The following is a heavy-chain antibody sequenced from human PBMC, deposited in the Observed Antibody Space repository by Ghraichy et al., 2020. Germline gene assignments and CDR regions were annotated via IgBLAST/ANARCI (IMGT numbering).Heavy chain of an antibody. Sequence: ASVKVSCKASGYTFTSYGINWVRQAPGQGLEWMGWISAYNGNTNYAQKLQGRVTMTTDTSTSTAYMELRSLRSDDTAVYYCARDRARYFDWLSPPFCFDYWGQGTLVTVSS. CDR3: ARDRARYFDWLSPPFCFDY. V-gene: IGHV1-18*01. CDR2: ISAYNGNT. D-gene: IGHD3-9*01. J-gene: IGHJ4*02. CDR1: GYTFTSYG.